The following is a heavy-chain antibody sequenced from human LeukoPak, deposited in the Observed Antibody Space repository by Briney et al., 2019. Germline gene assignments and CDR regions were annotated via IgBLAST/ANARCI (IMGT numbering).Heavy chain of an antibody. CDR3: ARYQDIVVVVAATGDEALDY. V-gene: IGHV1-2*02. CDR1: GYTFTGYY. CDR2: INPNSGGT. Sequence: ASVKVSCKASGYTFTGYYMHWVRQAPGQGLEWMGWINPNSGGTNYAQKFQGRVTMTRDTSIGTAYMELSRLRSDDTAVYYCARYQDIVVVVAATGDEALDYWGQGTLVTVSS. J-gene: IGHJ4*02. D-gene: IGHD2-15*01.